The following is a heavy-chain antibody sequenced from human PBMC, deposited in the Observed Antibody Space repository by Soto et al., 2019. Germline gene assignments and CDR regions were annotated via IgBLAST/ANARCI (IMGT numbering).Heavy chain of an antibody. D-gene: IGHD3-3*01. V-gene: IGHV4-30-4*01. CDR1: GGSISSGDYY. CDR3: ARGDYDFWSGYYPFDY. CDR2: IYYSGST. Sequence: PSETLSLTCTVSGGSISSGDYYWSWIRQPPGKGLEWIGYIYYSGSTYYNPSLKSRVTISVDTSKNQFSLKLSSVTAADTAVYYCARGDYDFWSGYYPFDYWGQGTLVTVSS. J-gene: IGHJ4*02.